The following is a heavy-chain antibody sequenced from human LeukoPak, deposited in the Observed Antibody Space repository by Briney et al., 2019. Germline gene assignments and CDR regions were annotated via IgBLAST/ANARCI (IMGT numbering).Heavy chain of an antibody. J-gene: IGHJ3*02. CDR2: IRGSGGGT. V-gene: IGHV3-23*01. CDR1: GFIFGNYA. D-gene: IGHD4-17*01. CDR3: ARDPNGDYIGAFDM. Sequence: GGSLRLSCAASGFIFGNYALMWLRHSPGRGLEGVSAIRGSGGGTFYADSVKGRFTISRDNSKNTLYLQMNGLRAEDTAVYYCARDPNGDYIGAFDMWGRGTLVTVSS.